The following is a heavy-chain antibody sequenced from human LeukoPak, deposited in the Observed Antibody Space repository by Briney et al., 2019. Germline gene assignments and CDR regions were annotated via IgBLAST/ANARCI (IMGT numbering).Heavy chain of an antibody. Sequence: SETLSLTCAVYGGSFSGYYWSWIRQPPGKGLEWIGEINHSGSTNYNPSLKSRVTISVDTSKNQFSLKLSFVTAADTAVYYCARGRPPWVHWGQGTLVTVSS. CDR2: INHSGST. V-gene: IGHV4-34*01. CDR3: ARGRPPWVH. CDR1: GGSFSGYY. J-gene: IGHJ4*02.